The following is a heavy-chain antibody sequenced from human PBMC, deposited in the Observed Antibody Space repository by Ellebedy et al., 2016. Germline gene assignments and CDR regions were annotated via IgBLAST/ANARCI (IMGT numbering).Heavy chain of an antibody. J-gene: IGHJ4*02. CDR3: AREVLAVAGLAFDY. Sequence: ASVKVSXXASGYTFTSYAMHWVRQAPGQRLEWMGWINAGNGNTKYSQKFQGRVTITRDTSASTAYMELSSLRSEDTAVYYCAREVLAVAGLAFDYWGQGTLVTVSS. CDR2: INAGNGNT. V-gene: IGHV1-3*01. CDR1: GYTFTSYA. D-gene: IGHD6-13*01.